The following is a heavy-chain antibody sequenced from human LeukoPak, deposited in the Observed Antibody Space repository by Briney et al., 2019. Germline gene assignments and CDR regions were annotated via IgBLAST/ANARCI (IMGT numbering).Heavy chain of an antibody. CDR2: ISSDSRTI. CDR3: ARYGQGTSYITNYFDY. J-gene: IGHJ4*02. D-gene: IGHD3-10*01. CDR1: GFTFSSYS. Sequence: GGSLRLSCAASGFTFSSYSMNWVRQAPGKGLEWVSYISSDSRTIYYADSVKGRFTISRDNAKNSLYLQMKSLRDEYTAVYYCARYGQGTSYITNYFDYWGQGTLVTVSS. V-gene: IGHV3-48*02.